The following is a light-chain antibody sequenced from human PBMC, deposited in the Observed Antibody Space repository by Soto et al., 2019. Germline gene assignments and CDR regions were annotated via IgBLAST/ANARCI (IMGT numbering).Light chain of an antibody. J-gene: IGKJ3*01. V-gene: IGKV1-27*01. CDR2: DAS. CDR1: QGITNY. CDR3: QYDNSAPFT. Sequence: DIQMTQSPSSLSASVGDRVTITCRASQGITNYLAWYQQKPGKVPKLLIYDASSLQSGVPSRISGSGSGTDFTLTISSLQHEDVASYYCQYDNSAPFTFGPGTKVDIK.